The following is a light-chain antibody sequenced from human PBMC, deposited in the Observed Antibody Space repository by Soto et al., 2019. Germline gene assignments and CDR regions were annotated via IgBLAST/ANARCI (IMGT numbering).Light chain of an antibody. CDR2: DVT. CDR3: CSYAGTPRYV. V-gene: IGLV2-11*01. Sequence: QSALTQPRSVSGSPGQSVTISCTGTSGDVGYYNYASWYQQHPGKAPKVMIYDVTERPSGVPDRFSGSKSGNTASLTISGLQAEDEADYYCCSYAGTPRYVLGTGTKLTVL. J-gene: IGLJ1*01. CDR1: SGDVGYYNY.